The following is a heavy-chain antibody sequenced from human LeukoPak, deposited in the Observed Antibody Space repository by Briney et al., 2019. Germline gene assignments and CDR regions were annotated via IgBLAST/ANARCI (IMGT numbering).Heavy chain of an antibody. CDR1: GFTFSSYS. J-gene: IGHJ5*02. CDR2: ISSSSSYI. D-gene: IGHD1-26*01. CDR3: ARGPGTVPPHLRNWFDP. V-gene: IGHV3-21*01. Sequence: PGGSLRLSCAASGFTFSSYSMNWVRQAPGKGLEWVSSISSSSSYIYYADSVKGRSTIPRDNAKNSLYLQMNSLRAEDTAVYYCARGPGTVPPHLRNWFDPWGQGTLVTVSS.